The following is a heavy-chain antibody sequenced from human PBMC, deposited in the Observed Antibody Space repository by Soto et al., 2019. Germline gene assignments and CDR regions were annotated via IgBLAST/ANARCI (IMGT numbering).Heavy chain of an antibody. CDR3: ARGPLAARGPVGWFDP. D-gene: IGHD6-6*01. V-gene: IGHV4-34*01. CDR1: GGSFSGYY. J-gene: IGHJ5*02. Sequence: PSETLSLTXAVYGGSFSGYYWSWIRQPPGKGLEWIGEINHSGSTNYNPSLKSRVTISVDTSKNQFSLKLSSVTAADTAVYYCARGPLAARGPVGWFDPWGQGTLVTVSS. CDR2: INHSGST.